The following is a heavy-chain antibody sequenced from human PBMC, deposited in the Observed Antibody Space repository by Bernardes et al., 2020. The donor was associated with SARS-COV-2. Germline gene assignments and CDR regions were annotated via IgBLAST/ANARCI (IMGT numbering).Heavy chain of an antibody. CDR1: DYTFTHYW. CDR2: IYPGDSDT. Sequence: GASLKISSKGSDYTFTHYWIGWVRPIPGKGLEWMGIIYPGDSDTKYSPSFQGRVTISADKSVNTAYLQWSSLKASDTAIYYCARRRYGDFGVDVWGQGTTVTVSS. D-gene: IGHD4-17*01. V-gene: IGHV5-51*01. CDR3: ARRRYGDFGVDV. J-gene: IGHJ6*02.